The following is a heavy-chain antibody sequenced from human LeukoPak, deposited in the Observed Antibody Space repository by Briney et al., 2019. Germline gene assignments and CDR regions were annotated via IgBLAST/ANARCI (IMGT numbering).Heavy chain of an antibody. CDR2: IFWNDDK. CDR1: GFSLSTSGVG. Sequence: KESGPTLVKPTQTLTLTCTFSGFSLSTSGVGVGWIRQPPGKALEWLALIFWNDDKRYSPSLKSRLTITKDTSKNQVVLTVTNMDPVDTATYYCAHRRGTRDGYNWGQGTLVTVSS. V-gene: IGHV2-5*01. D-gene: IGHD5-24*01. CDR3: AHRRGTRDGYN. J-gene: IGHJ4*02.